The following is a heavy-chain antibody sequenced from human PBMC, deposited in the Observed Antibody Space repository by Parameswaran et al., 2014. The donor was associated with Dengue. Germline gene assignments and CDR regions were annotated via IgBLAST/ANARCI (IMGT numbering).Heavy chain of an antibody. D-gene: IGHD3-10*01. CDR3: ARCYGSGSISDY. CDR2: ISAYTGNT. Sequence: WVRQAPGQGLEWLGWISAYTGNTNFPQNLQDRVTMTTDTSTNTAYMELRSLRSDDTAVYYCARCYGSGSISDYWGQGTLVTVSS. V-gene: IGHV1-18*01. J-gene: IGHJ4*02.